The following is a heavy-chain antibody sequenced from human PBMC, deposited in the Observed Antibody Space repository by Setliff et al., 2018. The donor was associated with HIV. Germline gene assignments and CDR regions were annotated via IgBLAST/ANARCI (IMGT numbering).Heavy chain of an antibody. J-gene: IGHJ5*02. Sequence: PGESLKISCKGSGYSFTNNWIGWVRQVPGRGLEWMGIISPRDSVTRYSPSFQGQVTISVDKSISTAYVQWSSLTASDTAMYYCVRSGAIGWFDPWGQGTRVTVSS. CDR3: VRSGAIGWFDP. CDR1: GYSFTNNW. D-gene: IGHD2-21*01. CDR2: ISPRDSVT. V-gene: IGHV5-51*01.